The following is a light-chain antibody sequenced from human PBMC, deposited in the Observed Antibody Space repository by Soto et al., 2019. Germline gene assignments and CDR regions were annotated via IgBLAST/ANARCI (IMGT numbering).Light chain of an antibody. V-gene: IGKV3-15*01. CDR3: QQYDTWPRT. J-gene: IGKJ4*01. Sequence: EIVMTQSPATLSVSPGERATLSCRASQSISSNLAWYHHKPGQAPRLLIYGASNRATGIPARFSGSGSGTEFTLTISSLQSEDFALYYCQQYDTWPRTFGGGTNLEIK. CDR1: QSISSN. CDR2: GAS.